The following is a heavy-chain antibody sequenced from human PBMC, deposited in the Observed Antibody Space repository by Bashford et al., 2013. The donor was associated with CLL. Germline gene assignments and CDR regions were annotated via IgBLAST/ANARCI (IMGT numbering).Heavy chain of an antibody. Sequence: SETLSLTCAVYGGSFSGYYWSWIRQPPGKGLEWIGEINHSGSTNYNPSLKSRVTISVDTSKNQFSLKLSSVTAADTAVYYCARGPMIVVVINPGEPYYYYYYGMDVWGQGTTGHRLL. V-gene: IGHV4-34*01. D-gene: IGHD3-22*01. CDR3: ARGPMIVVVINPGEPYYYYYYGMDV. J-gene: IGHJ6*02. CDR1: GGSFSGYY. CDR2: INHSGST.